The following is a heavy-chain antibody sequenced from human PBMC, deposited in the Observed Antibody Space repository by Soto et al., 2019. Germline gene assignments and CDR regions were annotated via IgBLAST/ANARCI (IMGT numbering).Heavy chain of an antibody. CDR1: GFTFSAYG. Sequence: PGGSLRLSCAASGFTFSAYGMHWVRQAPGKGLEWVAVIWYDGNNKYYADSVKGRFTISRDNSKNTLYLQMSSLRAEDTALYYWARTSGETGYGYSGWGKGTLVTVS. D-gene: IGHD5-12*01. J-gene: IGHJ1*01. V-gene: IGHV3-33*01. CDR3: ARTSGETGYGYSG. CDR2: IWYDGNNK.